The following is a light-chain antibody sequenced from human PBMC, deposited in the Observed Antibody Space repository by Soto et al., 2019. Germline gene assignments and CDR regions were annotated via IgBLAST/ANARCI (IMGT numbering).Light chain of an antibody. CDR1: QSVSSSY. Sequence: ETVLTQSPGTLSLSPGETATLSCRASQSVSSSYLAWYQQKPGQPPRLLIYGAFSRATGIPDRFSGSGSGTDFHLSISRLEPEDFAVYYCQQYGGSPAFTFGPG. CDR3: QQYGGSPAFT. J-gene: IGKJ3*01. CDR2: GAF. V-gene: IGKV3-20*01.